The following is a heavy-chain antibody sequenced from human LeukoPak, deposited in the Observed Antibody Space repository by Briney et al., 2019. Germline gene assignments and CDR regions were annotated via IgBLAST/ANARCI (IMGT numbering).Heavy chain of an antibody. D-gene: IGHD3-9*01. Sequence: SETLSLTCTVSGYSISSGYYWDWIRQPPGKGLEWIGSIYHSGSTYYNPSLKSRVTISVDTSKNQFSLKLSSVTATDTAVYYCARGSYDILTGYPYYFDYWGQGTLVTVSS. J-gene: IGHJ4*02. CDR1: GYSISSGYY. V-gene: IGHV4-38-2*02. CDR3: ARGSYDILTGYPYYFDY. CDR2: IYHSGST.